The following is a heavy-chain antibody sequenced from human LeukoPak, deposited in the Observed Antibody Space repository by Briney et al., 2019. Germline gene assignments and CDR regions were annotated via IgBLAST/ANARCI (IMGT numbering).Heavy chain of an antibody. CDR3: AKLPREYCSSTSCPNWFDT. J-gene: IGHJ5*02. V-gene: IGHV3-23*01. CDR2: LSASGGTT. Sequence: GGSLRLSCSASGFSFSTYAMTWVRQAPGKGLEWVSALSASGGTTYYADSVKGRFTTSRDNLKNTLYLQMNSLRAEDTAVYYCAKLPREYCSSTSCPNWFDTWGQGTLVTVSS. D-gene: IGHD2-2*01. CDR1: GFSFSTYA.